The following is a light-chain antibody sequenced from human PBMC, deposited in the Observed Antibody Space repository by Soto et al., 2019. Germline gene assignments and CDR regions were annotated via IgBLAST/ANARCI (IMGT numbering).Light chain of an antibody. Sequence: QSVLTQPASVSGSPRQSISLSCTGTSNDIGIYNYVSWYQHYPGTAPKLLIYEVNNRLSGVSNRFSGSKSGNTASLTISGLQAEDEAFYYCSSYTSTSTVFGGGTKVTVL. CDR3: SSYTSTSTV. V-gene: IGLV2-14*01. J-gene: IGLJ2*01. CDR1: SNDIGIYNY. CDR2: EVN.